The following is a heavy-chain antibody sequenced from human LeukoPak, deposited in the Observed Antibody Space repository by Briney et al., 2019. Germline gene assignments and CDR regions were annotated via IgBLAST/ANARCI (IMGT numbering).Heavy chain of an antibody. Sequence: PGGSLRLSCAASGFTFSDYYMSWIRQAPGKGLEWVSYINSAGSTKYYPDSVKGRFTISRDNARNSLYLQMDSLRAEDTAVYFCARDSGTSSFVEYWGQGILVTVSS. J-gene: IGHJ4*02. CDR3: ARDSGTSSFVEY. CDR1: GFTFSDYY. D-gene: IGHD6-6*01. V-gene: IGHV3-11*04. CDR2: INSAGSTK.